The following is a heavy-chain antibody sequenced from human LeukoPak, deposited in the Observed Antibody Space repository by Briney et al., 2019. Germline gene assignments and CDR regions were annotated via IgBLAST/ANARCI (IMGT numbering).Heavy chain of an antibody. CDR2: MNPNSGNT. Sequence: ASVKVSCKASGYTFTSYDINWVRQATGQGLEWMGWMNPNSGNTGYAQNFQGRVIMTRNTSISTAYMELSSLRSEDTAVYYCARSGGATTHYYYYMDVWGKGTTVTVSS. CDR3: ARSGGATTHYYYYMDV. D-gene: IGHD1-26*01. J-gene: IGHJ6*03. V-gene: IGHV1-8*01. CDR1: GYTFTSYD.